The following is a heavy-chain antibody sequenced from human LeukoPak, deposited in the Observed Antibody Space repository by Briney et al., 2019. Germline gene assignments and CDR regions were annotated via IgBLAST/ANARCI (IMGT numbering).Heavy chain of an antibody. CDR3: ARADPVGY. Sequence: ASVKVSCKASGYTFTGSFMHWVRQAPGQGVEWMGWINSNTGGTKFAQKFQGRVTMTRDTSISTAYMELSRLRSDDTAVYYCARADPVGYWGQGTQVTVSS. J-gene: IGHJ4*02. CDR1: GYTFTGSF. CDR2: INSNTGGT. V-gene: IGHV1-2*02.